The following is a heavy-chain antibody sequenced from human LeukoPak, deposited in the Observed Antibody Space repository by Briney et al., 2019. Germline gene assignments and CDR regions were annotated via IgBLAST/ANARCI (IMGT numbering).Heavy chain of an antibody. Sequence: GRSLRLSCAASGFTFDDYAMHWVRQAPGKGLEWVSGISWNSGSIGYADSVKGRFTISRDNAKNSLYLQMNSLRAEDTAVYYCARDGDLDSTTGAFDIWGQGTMVTVPS. J-gene: IGHJ3*02. D-gene: IGHD1-14*01. CDR2: ISWNSGSI. V-gene: IGHV3-9*01. CDR1: GFTFDDYA. CDR3: ARDGDLDSTTGAFDI.